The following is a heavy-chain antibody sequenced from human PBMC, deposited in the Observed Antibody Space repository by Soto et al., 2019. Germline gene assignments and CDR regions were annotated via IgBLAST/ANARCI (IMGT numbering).Heavy chain of an antibody. J-gene: IGHJ6*02. D-gene: IGHD5-18*01. Sequence: PSETLSLTCTVSGGSISSYYWSWIRQPPGKGLEWIGYIYYSGSTNYNPSLKSRVTISVDTSKNQFSLKLSSVTAADTAVYYCATSRNTAMVLGYYYYGMDVWGQGTTVTVSS. CDR3: ATSRNTAMVLGYYYYGMDV. CDR2: IYYSGST. CDR1: GGSISSYY. V-gene: IGHV4-59*01.